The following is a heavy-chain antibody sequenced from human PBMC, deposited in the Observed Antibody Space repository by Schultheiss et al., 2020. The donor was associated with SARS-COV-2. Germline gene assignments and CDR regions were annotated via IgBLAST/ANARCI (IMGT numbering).Heavy chain of an antibody. V-gene: IGHV3-33*01. J-gene: IGHJ4*02. D-gene: IGHD3-3*01. CDR3: ARAPMEIFGVVAYFDY. CDR1: GFTFSSYG. Sequence: GGSLRLSCAASGFTFSSYGMHWVRQAPGKGLEWVAVIWYDGSNKYYADSVKGRFTISRDNSKNTLYLQMNSLRAEDTAVYYCARAPMEIFGVVAYFDYWGQGTLVTVSS. CDR2: IWYDGSNK.